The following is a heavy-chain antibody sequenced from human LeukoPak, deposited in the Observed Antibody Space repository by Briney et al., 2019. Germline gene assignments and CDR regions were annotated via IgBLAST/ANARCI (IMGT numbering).Heavy chain of an antibody. Sequence: GGSLRLSCAASGFTFSSYGMHWVRQAPGKGLEWVAVMWYDGSNKYYADSVKGRFTISRDNPKKTLYLQMNSLRAEDTAVYYCAKSSGSSNWYEFDYWGQGTLVTVSS. CDR2: MWYDGSNK. J-gene: IGHJ4*02. V-gene: IGHV3-33*06. CDR3: AKSSGSSNWYEFDY. D-gene: IGHD6-13*01. CDR1: GFTFSSYG.